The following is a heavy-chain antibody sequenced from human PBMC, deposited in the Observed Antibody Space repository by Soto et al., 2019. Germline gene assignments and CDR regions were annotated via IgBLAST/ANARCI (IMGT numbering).Heavy chain of an antibody. CDR1: EDTFRNYA. CDR3: TSTKYDSSSYYYWYLSL. J-gene: IGHJ2*01. D-gene: IGHD3-22*01. V-gene: IGHV1-69*06. CDR2: IIPNYGTA. Sequence: QVELVQSGAEVKKPGSSVKVSCQASEDTFRNYAISWVRQAPGQGLEWMGGIIPNYGTANYAQKIQGRDTITADTSANTVYFELSSLRSEDTAVYYCTSTKYDSSSYYYWYLSLLGRGTLVTVSS.